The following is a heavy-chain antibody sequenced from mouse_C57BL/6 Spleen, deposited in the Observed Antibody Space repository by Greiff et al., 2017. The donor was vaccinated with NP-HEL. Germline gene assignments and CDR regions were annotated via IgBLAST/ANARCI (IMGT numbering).Heavy chain of an antibody. CDR2: ISSGSSTI. CDR3: ARTLYFDY. V-gene: IGHV5-17*01. CDR1: GFTFSDYG. Sequence: EVKVEESGGGLVKPGGSLKLSCAASGFTFSDYGMHWVRQAPEKGLEWVAYISSGSSTIYYADTVKGRFTISRDNAKNTLFLQMTSLRSEDTAMYYCARTLYFDYWGQGTTLTVSS. J-gene: IGHJ2*01.